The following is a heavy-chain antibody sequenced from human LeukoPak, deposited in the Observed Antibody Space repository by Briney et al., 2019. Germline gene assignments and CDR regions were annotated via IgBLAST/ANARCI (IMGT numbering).Heavy chain of an antibody. Sequence: PGGSLRLSCAASGFTVSSNYMSWVRQAPGKGLEWVSVIYSGGSTYYADSMKGRFTISRDNSKNTLYLQMNSLRAEDTAVYYCAGQYCSSTSCPNDAFDIWGQGTMVTVSS. V-gene: IGHV3-53*01. CDR3: AGQYCSSTSCPNDAFDI. CDR1: GFTVSSNY. J-gene: IGHJ3*02. CDR2: IYSGGST. D-gene: IGHD2-2*01.